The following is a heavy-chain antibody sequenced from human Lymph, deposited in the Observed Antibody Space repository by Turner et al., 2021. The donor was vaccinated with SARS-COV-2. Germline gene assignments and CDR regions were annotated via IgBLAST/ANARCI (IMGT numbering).Heavy chain of an antibody. CDR1: GFTVSYND. J-gene: IGHJ6*02. Sequence: ASGFTVSYNDMTWVRQAPGKGLEWVSVIYSGGSTYYADSVKGRFTISRDSSKNTLYLQMNSLRAEDTAVYYCARDLMEVGGMDVWGQGTTVTVSS. CDR3: ARDLMEVGGMDV. CDR2: IYSGGST. V-gene: IGHV3-53*01. D-gene: IGHD3-3*01.